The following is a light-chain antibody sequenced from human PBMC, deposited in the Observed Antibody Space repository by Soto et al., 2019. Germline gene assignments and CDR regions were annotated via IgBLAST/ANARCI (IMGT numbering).Light chain of an antibody. Sequence: DIQMTQSPSSVSASVGDRVTITCRASQGISSWVGWYQQKPGRDPNLLIYDASSLQSAVTSRFSGSESWTESTLAISSLQPEDCATYDGQQADNFRLSFGGGTKVEI. CDR1: QGISSW. J-gene: IGKJ4*01. CDR3: QQADNFRLS. CDR2: DAS. V-gene: IGKV1-12*01.